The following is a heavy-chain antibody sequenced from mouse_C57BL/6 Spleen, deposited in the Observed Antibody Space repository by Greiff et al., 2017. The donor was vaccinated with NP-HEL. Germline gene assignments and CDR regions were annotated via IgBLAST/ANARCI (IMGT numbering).Heavy chain of an antibody. CDR3: ARTTVVALDY. Sequence: VQLQQPGAELVMPGASVKLSCKASGYTFTSYWMHWVKQRPGQGLEWIGEIDPSDSYTNYNQKFKGKSTLTVDKSSSTAYMQLSSLTSEDSAVYYCARTTVVALDYWGPGTTLTVSS. D-gene: IGHD1-1*01. CDR2: IDPSDSYT. J-gene: IGHJ2*01. CDR1: GYTFTSYW. V-gene: IGHV1-69*01.